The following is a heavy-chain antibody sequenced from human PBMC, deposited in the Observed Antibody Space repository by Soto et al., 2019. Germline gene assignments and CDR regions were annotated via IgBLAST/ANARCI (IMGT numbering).Heavy chain of an antibody. CDR1: GFTFRKFW. CDR2: ISSDGTTT. V-gene: IGHV3-74*01. J-gene: IGHJ1*01. CDR3: ATKDCTNDVCLEAAVTVGGALES. Sequence: EVQLVQSGGGLAQPGKSLRLSCAASGFTFRKFWMHWVRQVPGKGPVWVSYISSDGTTTDYADSVKGRFTISRDNAKDTLYLQMDSLRAEDTAVYYCATKDCTNDVCLEAAVTVGGALESWGQGTLVTVSS. D-gene: IGHD2-8*01.